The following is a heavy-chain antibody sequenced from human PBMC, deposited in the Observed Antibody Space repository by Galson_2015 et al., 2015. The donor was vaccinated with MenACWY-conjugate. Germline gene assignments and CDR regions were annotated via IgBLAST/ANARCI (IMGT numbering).Heavy chain of an antibody. CDR2: IYYSGST. CDR3: ARQRVGATAKFDY. J-gene: IGHJ4*02. CDR1: GGSISSYY. Sequence: ETMSLTCPVSGGSISSYYWSWIRQPPGKGLEWIGYIYYSGSTNYNPSLKSRVTISVDTSKNQFSLKLSSVTAADTAVYYCARQRVGATAKFDYWGQGTLVTVSS. V-gene: IGHV4-59*08. D-gene: IGHD1-26*01.